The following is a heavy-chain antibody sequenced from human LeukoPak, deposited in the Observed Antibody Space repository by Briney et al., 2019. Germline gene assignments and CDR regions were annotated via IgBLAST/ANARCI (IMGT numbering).Heavy chain of an antibody. CDR3: ARSKSGAFDV. D-gene: IGHD1-26*01. J-gene: IGHJ3*01. CDR1: GFTFTNYW. V-gene: IGHV3-74*01. Sequence: GGSLRLSCVVSGFTFTNYWMQGVRQVPGKGLVWVARMNSDGTSLTHADSVKARLTTSRDNAENTIYLQMNSLRREDTALYYSARSKSGAFDVWGQGTMVIASS. CDR2: MNSDGTSL.